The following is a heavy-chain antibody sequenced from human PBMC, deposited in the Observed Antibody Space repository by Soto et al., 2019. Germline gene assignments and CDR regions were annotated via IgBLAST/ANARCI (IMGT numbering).Heavy chain of an antibody. D-gene: IGHD1-26*01. CDR3: ARAKMSSDSGSLVSGEVDY. V-gene: IGHV1-69*12. Sequence: QVQLVQSGAEVKKPGSSVKVSCKASGGTFSSYAISWVRQAPGQGLEWMGGITPIFGTANYAQKFQGRVTITADESTSTAYMELSSLRSEDTAVYYCARAKMSSDSGSLVSGEVDYWGQGTLVTVSS. CDR1: GGTFSSYA. J-gene: IGHJ4*02. CDR2: ITPIFGTA.